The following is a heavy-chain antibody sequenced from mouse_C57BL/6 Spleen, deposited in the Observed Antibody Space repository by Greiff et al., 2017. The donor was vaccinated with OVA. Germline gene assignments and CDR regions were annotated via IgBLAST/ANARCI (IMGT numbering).Heavy chain of an antibody. CDR3: SRSDYYGSPFAY. Sequence: VKLMESGPGILQPSQTLSLTCSFSGFSLSTFGLGVGWIRQPSGKGLEWLAHIWWDDDKYYNPALKSRLTITKDTSKNQVFLKIANVDTADTATYCCSRSDYYGSPFAYWGQGTLVTVSA. V-gene: IGHV8-8*01. CDR2: IWWDDDK. CDR1: GFSLSTFGLG. D-gene: IGHD1-1*01. J-gene: IGHJ3*01.